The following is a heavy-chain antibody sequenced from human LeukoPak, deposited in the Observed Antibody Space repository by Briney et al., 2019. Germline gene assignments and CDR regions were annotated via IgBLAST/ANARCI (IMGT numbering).Heavy chain of an antibody. CDR2: ISWDGGSR. CDR3: AKESDGGSFDIDY. CDR1: GFTLDDYT. Sequence: GGSLRLSCAASGFTLDDYTIHWVRQAAGKGLEWVSLISWDGGSRYYADSVKGRFTISRDNSKNSLYLQMNSLRIEDTALYYCAKESDGGSFDIDYWGQGTLVTVSS. J-gene: IGHJ4*02. V-gene: IGHV3-43*01. D-gene: IGHD1-26*01.